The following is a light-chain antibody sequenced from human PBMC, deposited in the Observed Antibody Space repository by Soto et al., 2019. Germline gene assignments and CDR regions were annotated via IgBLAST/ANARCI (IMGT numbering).Light chain of an antibody. J-gene: IGKJ1*01. CDR2: AAS. Sequence: DIQMTQSPSSVSASVGDRVTITCRASQGISSWLAWYQHKPGKAPKLLIYAASSLQSGVPSRFSGSGSGTDFTLTISSLQPADFATYYCQQANSFPPTFGQGTKVEIK. CDR1: QGISSW. V-gene: IGKV1-12*01. CDR3: QQANSFPPT.